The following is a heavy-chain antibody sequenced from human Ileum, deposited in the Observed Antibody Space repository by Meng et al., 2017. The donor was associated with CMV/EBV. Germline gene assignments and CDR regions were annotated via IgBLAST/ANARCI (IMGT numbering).Heavy chain of an antibody. Sequence: SEFTFSVSYMSWIRQAPGTGLEWISYISASGNTIFYADSVKGRFTISRDNAKNSLYLQMNSLRAEDTAVYYCARGKNGSSSWKTHFEYWGQGSLVTVSS. CDR3: ARGKNGSSSWKTHFEY. V-gene: IGHV3-11*01. CDR1: EFTFSVSY. D-gene: IGHD6-13*01. CDR2: ISASGNTI. J-gene: IGHJ4*02.